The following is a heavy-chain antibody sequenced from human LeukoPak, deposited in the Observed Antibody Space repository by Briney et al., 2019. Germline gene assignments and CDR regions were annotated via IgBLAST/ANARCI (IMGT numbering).Heavy chain of an antibody. CDR3: ARDITPPDIVVVHYGMDV. CDR1: GFTFSSYG. CDR2: IRYDGSNK. V-gene: IGHV3-30*02. J-gene: IGHJ6*02. Sequence: PGGSLRLSCAASGFTFSSYGMHWVRQAPGKGLEWVAFIRYDGSNKYYADSVKGRFTISRDNAKNSLYLQMNSLRAEDTAVYYCARDITPPDIVVVHYGMDVWGQGTTVTVSS. D-gene: IGHD2-2*01.